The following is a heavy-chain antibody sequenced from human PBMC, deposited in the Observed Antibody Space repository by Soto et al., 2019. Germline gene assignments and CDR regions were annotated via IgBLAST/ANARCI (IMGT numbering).Heavy chain of an antibody. CDR1: GFTFSSYA. V-gene: IGHV3-30-3*01. CDR2: ISYEGSNK. J-gene: IGHJ4*02. CDR3: ARLLVGMATVPFDY. D-gene: IGHD4-4*01. Sequence: QVQLVESGGGVVQPGRSLRLSCAASGFTFSSYAMHWVRQAPGTGLEWVAVISYEGSNKYYADSVKGRFTISRDNSKNTLYLQMNSLRTEDTAVYYCARLLVGMATVPFDYWGQGALVTVSS.